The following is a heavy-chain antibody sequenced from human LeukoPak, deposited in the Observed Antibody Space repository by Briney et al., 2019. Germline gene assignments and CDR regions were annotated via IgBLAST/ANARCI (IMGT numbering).Heavy chain of an antibody. D-gene: IGHD1-26*01. CDR3: AKVPSKWEHGYFDY. CDR1: GFTFDDYA. CDR2: ISWNSGSI. J-gene: IGHJ4*02. Sequence: GGSLRLSCAASGFTFDDYAMHWVRQAPGKGLEWVSGISWNSGSIGYADSVKGRFTISRDNAKNSLYLQMNSLRAENTALYYCAKVPSKWEHGYFDYWGQGTLVTVSS. V-gene: IGHV3-9*01.